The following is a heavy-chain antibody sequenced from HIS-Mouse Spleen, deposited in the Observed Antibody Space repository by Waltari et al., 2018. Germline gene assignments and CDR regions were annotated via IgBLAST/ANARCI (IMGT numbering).Heavy chain of an antibody. D-gene: IGHD6-13*01. CDR3: AREIPYSSSWYDWYFDL. J-gene: IGHJ2*01. CDR1: GGSINSSSYY. V-gene: IGHV4-39*07. CDR2: IYYSGST. Sequence: QLQLQESGPGLVKPSETLSLTCTVSGGSINSSSYYWGWIRQPPGKGLEWLGSIYYSGSTHYNPALKSRVTISVDTSKNQFSLKLSSVTAADTAVYYCAREIPYSSSWYDWYFDLWGRGTLVTVSS.